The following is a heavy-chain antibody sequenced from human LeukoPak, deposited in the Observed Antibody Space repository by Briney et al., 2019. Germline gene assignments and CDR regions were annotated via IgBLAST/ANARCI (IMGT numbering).Heavy chain of an antibody. Sequence: SQTLSLTCAISGDSVSNNSAAWNWIRQSPSGGLEWLGRAYYRSKWISDYAVSVKSRMTINADTSKNQFSLQVNSVTPEDTAVYYCARKGTVTTPFDYWGQGILVTVSS. CDR1: GDSVSNNSAA. J-gene: IGHJ4*02. D-gene: IGHD1/OR15-1a*01. V-gene: IGHV6-1*01. CDR2: AYYRSKWIS. CDR3: ARKGTVTTPFDY.